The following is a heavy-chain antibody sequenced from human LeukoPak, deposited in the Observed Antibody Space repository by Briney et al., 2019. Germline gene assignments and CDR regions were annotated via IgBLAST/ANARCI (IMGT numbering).Heavy chain of an antibody. Sequence: SETPSLTCTVSGGSISSYYWSWIRQPPGKGLEWIGYIYYSGSTNYNPSLKSRVTISVDTSKNQFSLKLSSVTAADTAVYYCARSGWLGDAFDIWGQGTMVTVSS. CDR2: IYYSGST. J-gene: IGHJ3*02. CDR3: ARSGWLGDAFDI. V-gene: IGHV4-59*01. CDR1: GGSISSYY. D-gene: IGHD6-19*01.